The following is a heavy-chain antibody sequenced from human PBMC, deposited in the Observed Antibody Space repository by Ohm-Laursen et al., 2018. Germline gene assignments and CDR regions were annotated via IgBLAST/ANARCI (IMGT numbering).Heavy chain of an antibody. CDR2: IIPIFGTA. CDR3: ARGDTAMVSPDY. CDR1: GGTFSSYA. Sequence: SVKVSCKPSGGTFSSYAISWVRQAPGQGLEWMGGIIPIFGTANYAQKFQGRVTITADESTSTAYMELSSLRSEDTAVYYCARGDTAMVSPDYWGQGTLVTVSS. J-gene: IGHJ4*02. V-gene: IGHV1-69*13. D-gene: IGHD5-18*01.